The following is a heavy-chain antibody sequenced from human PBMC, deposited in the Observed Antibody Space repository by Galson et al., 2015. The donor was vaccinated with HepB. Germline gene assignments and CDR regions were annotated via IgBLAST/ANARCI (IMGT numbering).Heavy chain of an antibody. Sequence: SVKVSCKASGGTFSSYAISWVRQAPGQGLEWMGGIIPIFGTANYAQKFQGRVTITADKSTSTAYMEPSSLRSEDTAVYYCAREYDSSGYSGGDYWGQGTLVTVSS. CDR1: GGTFSSYA. CDR3: AREYDSSGYSGGDY. V-gene: IGHV1-69*06. J-gene: IGHJ4*02. CDR2: IIPIFGTA. D-gene: IGHD3-22*01.